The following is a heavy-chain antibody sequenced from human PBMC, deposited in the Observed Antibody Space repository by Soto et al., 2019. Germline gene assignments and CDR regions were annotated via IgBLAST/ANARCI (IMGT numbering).Heavy chain of an antibody. D-gene: IGHD3-10*01. Sequence: XXTLSLTCTVSGGSISSYYWSWIRQPPGKGMESIGXIYYSXSTNYKHSLKXXVTISVDTXKNHFYLRLTSVNDADKDVYYCARPVFPGWVDPWGQGTLVTVYS. CDR1: GGSISSYY. CDR2: IYYSXST. V-gene: IGHV4-59*08. CDR3: ARPVFPGWVDP. J-gene: IGHJ5*02.